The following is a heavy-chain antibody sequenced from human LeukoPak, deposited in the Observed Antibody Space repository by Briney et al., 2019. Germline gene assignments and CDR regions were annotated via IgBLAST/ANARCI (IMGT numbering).Heavy chain of an antibody. CDR2: IYRGGTI. D-gene: IGHD2-15*01. CDR3: ARGAGAATAGYYYYYMDV. J-gene: IGHJ6*03. CDR1: GFTVSSNY. V-gene: IGHV3-53*01. Sequence: GGSLRLSCAASGFTVSSNYMSWVRQAPGRGLEWVSVIYRGGTIYYADSVKGRFTISRDNSKNTLYLQMTSLRAEDTAVYFCARGAGAATAGYYYYYMDVWGKGTTVTVSS.